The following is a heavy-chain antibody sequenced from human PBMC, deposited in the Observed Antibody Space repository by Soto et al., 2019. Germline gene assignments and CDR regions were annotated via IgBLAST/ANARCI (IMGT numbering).Heavy chain of an antibody. CDR3: ARSRIAAAGTTLGYYGMDV. V-gene: IGHV1-18*01. D-gene: IGHD6-13*01. J-gene: IGHJ6*02. CDR2: ISAYNGNT. Sequence: QVQLVQSGAEVKKPGASVKVSCKASGYTFTSYGISWVRQAPGQGLEWMGWISAYNGNTNYAQKLQGRVTMTTDTSTSTAYVELRSLRSDDTAVYYCARSRIAAAGTTLGYYGMDVWGQGTTVTVSS. CDR1: GYTFTSYG.